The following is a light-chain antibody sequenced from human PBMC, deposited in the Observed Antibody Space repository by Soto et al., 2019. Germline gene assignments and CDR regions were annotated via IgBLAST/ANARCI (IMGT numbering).Light chain of an antibody. CDR2: DIS. J-gene: IGKJ1*01. Sequence: EVVLTQSPVTLSLSPGERATLSCRASQSVSSYLAWYQQKPGQAPRLLIYDISNRATGIPARFSGSGSGADFTLTISRLEPEDFAVYYCQQYGSSPKTFGQGTKVDIK. CDR3: QQYGSSPKT. V-gene: IGKV3-20*01. CDR1: QSVSSY.